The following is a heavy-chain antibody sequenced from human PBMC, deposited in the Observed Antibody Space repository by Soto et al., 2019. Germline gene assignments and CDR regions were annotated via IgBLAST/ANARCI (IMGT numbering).Heavy chain of an antibody. CDR3: ARGPVVSEAIRWFDP. CDR2: YIPLFGTS. V-gene: IGHV1-69*13. D-gene: IGHD2-2*01. J-gene: IGHJ5*02. CDR1: GGTLRNHP. Sequence: RASVKVSCKASGGTLRNHPISWVRQAPGQGLEWMGAYIPLFGTSNYAQKFQDRVTITADESSRTVYVEVSSLRSEDTAVYYCARGPVVSEAIRWFDPWGPGTLVTVSS.